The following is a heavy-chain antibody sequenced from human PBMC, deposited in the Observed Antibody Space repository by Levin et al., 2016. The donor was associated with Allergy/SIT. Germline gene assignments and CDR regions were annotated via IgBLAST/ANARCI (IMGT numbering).Heavy chain of an antibody. J-gene: IGHJ6*02. Sequence: SETLSLTCTVSGGSISSYYWSWIRQPPGKGLEWIGYIYYSGSTNYNPSLKSRVTISVDTSKNQFSLKLSSVTAADTAAYYCARVSDRFLEWLDGMDVWGQGTTVTVSS. CDR2: IYYSGST. CDR3: ARVSDRFLEWLDGMDV. D-gene: IGHD3-3*01. CDR1: GGSISSYY. V-gene: IGHV4-59*01.